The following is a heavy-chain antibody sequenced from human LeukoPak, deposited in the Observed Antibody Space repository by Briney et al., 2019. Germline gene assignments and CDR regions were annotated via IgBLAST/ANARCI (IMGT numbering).Heavy chain of an antibody. CDR2: IVVGSGNT. J-gene: IGHJ2*01. CDR1: GFTFTSSA. D-gene: IGHD4-17*01. Sequence: ASVKVSCKASGFTFTSSAVQWVRQARGQRLEWMGWIVVGSGNTNYAQKFQERVTITRDMSTSTAYMELSSLRSEDTAVYYCAYGAAFRAYWYFDLWGRGTLVTVSS. CDR3: AYGAAFRAYWYFDL. V-gene: IGHV1-58*01.